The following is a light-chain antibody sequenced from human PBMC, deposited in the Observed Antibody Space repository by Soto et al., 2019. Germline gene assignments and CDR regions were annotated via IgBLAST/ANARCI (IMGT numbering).Light chain of an antibody. Sequence: QSALTQPASVSGSPGQSLTISCTGTSGDVGGYNYVSWYQQYPGKVPKLMIYDVSYRPSGVSNRFSGSKSDNTASLTISGLQAEDEADYYCSSYTSINTLVFGGGTKVTVL. CDR1: SGDVGGYNY. CDR3: SSYTSINTLV. V-gene: IGLV2-14*01. J-gene: IGLJ2*01. CDR2: DVS.